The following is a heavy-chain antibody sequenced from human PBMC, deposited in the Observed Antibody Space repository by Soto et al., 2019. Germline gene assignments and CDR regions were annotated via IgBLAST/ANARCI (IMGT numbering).Heavy chain of an antibody. CDR1: GGSISSGGYY. D-gene: IGHD2-21*02. CDR3: ARDCGGDCPMRYFDY. Sequence: QVQLQESGPGLVKPSQTLSLTCTVSGGSISSGGYYWSWIRQHPGKGLEWIGYISYSGSTYYNPFLRSRVTISVDTSKNPFSLKLSSVTAADTAVYYCARDCGGDCPMRYFDYWGQGTLVTVSS. V-gene: IGHV4-31*03. J-gene: IGHJ4*02. CDR2: ISYSGST.